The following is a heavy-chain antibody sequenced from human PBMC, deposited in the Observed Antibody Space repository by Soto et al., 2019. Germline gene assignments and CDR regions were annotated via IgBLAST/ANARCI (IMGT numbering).Heavy chain of an antibody. V-gene: IGHV4-59*01. CDR2: IYDSGST. CDR1: GGSISNYY. CDR3: AAYPLS. D-gene: IGHD3-16*01. Sequence: SETLSLTCTVSGGSISNYYWSWVRQPPGKGLEWIGYIYDSGSTNYNPSLKSRVTISVDTSKNQFSLRLTSVTAADTAVSYCAAYPLSWRQGPLVTV. J-gene: IGHJ5*02.